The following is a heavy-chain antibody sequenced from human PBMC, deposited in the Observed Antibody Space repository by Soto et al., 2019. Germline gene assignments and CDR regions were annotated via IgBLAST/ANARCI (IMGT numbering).Heavy chain of an antibody. D-gene: IGHD2-21*02. Sequence: TSETLSLTCTVSGGSISSYYWSWIRQPPGKGLEWIGYIYYSGSTNYNPSLKSRVTISVDTSKNQFSLKLSSVTAADTAVYYCARGIVVVTAISYWFDPWGQGTLVTVSS. V-gene: IGHV4-59*01. CDR2: IYYSGST. CDR1: GGSISSYY. J-gene: IGHJ5*02. CDR3: ARGIVVVTAISYWFDP.